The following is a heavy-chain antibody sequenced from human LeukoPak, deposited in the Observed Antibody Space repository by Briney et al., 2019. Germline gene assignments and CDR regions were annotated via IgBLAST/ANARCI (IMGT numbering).Heavy chain of an antibody. CDR2: INPNNGDT. CDR1: GYTFSSGYY. CDR3: ARGAYSNFWSGFYYPPPFDY. V-gene: IGHV1-2*02. Sequence: GASVKVSCKASGYTFSSGYYLHWVRQAPGQGLEWMGWINPNNGDTNYAQKFQGRVTMTRDTSISTAYMELSRLRSDDAAVYFCARGAYSNFWSGFYYPPPFDYWGQETLVTVS. J-gene: IGHJ4*02. D-gene: IGHD3-3*01.